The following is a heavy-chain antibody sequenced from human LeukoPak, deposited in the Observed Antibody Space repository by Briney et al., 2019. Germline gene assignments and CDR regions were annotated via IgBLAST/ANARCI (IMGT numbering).Heavy chain of an antibody. D-gene: IGHD4-17*01. J-gene: IGHJ6*02. CDR1: GGSISSYY. CDR3: ERDLYGDQWGMDV. CDR2: IYYSGST. Sequence: PSETLSLTCTVSGGSISSYYWSWLRQPPGKGLEWIGHIYYSGSTNYNPPLKSRVTISVDTSKNQFSLKLSCVTAAETAVYYCERDLYGDQWGMDVWGQGTTVTVSS. V-gene: IGHV4-59*01.